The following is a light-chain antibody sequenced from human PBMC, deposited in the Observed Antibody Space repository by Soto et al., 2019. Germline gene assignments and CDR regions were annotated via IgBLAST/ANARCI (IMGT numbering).Light chain of an antibody. Sequence: LTQSAATLSLYQGERASRSWRASQSVSSYLAWYQQKPDQAPRLLIYDAFNRATGIPDRFSGSGSGTDFTLTISRLDPEDFAVYYCRQYGRSLEFAVGGGSKVDI. CDR3: RQYGRSLEFA. V-gene: IGKV3-20*01. CDR2: DAF. CDR1: QSVSSY. J-gene: IGKJ4*01.